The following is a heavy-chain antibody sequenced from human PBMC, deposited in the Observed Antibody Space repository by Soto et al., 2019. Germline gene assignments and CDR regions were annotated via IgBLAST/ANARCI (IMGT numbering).Heavy chain of an antibody. Sequence: GGSLILSCAVSGLNFNNYRMSWVRQAPGKGLEWVATIKEDGSERYHVPHVRGRFTISRDNAKNSLSLQMNSLGADDKAVYYRASLKVSSAWDFCVQGTLVTVSS. CDR1: GLNFNNYR. J-gene: IGHJ4*02. V-gene: IGHV3-7*03. D-gene: IGHD6-19*01. CDR3: ASLKVSSAWDF. CDR2: IKEDGSER.